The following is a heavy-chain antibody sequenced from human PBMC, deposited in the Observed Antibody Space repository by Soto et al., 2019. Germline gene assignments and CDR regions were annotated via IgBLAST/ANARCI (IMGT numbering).Heavy chain of an antibody. CDR2: ISYDGSNR. J-gene: IGHJ3*02. D-gene: IGHD4-17*01. V-gene: IGHV3-30*18. CDR1: GLSVSDAW. CDR3: AKVRNDYGMSGGDAIDI. Sequence: GGSLRLSCAASGLSVSDAWMTWVRQAPGKGLEWVAVISYDGSNRYYADSVKGRFTISRDNSKNTLYLQMNSLRAKDTAVYYWAKVRNDYGMSGGDAIDIWGQGTMVTV.